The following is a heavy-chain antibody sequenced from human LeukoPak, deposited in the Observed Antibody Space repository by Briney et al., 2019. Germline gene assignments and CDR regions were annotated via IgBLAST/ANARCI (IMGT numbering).Heavy chain of an antibody. CDR3: AKIPYGDYVLDYYYYMDV. Sequence: GGSLRLSCEASGFTFSSYTMNWVRQAPGKGLEWVSSISNSGNYLYYADSLKGRFTISRDNSKNTLYLQMYSLRAEDTAVYYCAKIPYGDYVLDYYYYMDVWGKGTTVTISS. CDR1: GFTFSSYT. CDR2: ISNSGNYL. V-gene: IGHV3-21*01. J-gene: IGHJ6*03. D-gene: IGHD4-17*01.